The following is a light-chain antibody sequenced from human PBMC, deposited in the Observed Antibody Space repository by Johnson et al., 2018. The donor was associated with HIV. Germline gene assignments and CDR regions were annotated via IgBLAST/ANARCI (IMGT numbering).Light chain of an antibody. CDR1: SFNIGSNT. CDR3: AAWDDSLNGYV. J-gene: IGLJ1*01. Sequence: QSVLTQPPSASGTPGQRVTISCSGSSFNIGSNTVNWYQQLPGTAPKLLIYTNNQRPSGVPDRFSGSKSGTSASLAISGLQAEDEAAYFCAAWDDSLNGYVFGTGTKVTAL. CDR2: TNN. V-gene: IGLV1-44*01.